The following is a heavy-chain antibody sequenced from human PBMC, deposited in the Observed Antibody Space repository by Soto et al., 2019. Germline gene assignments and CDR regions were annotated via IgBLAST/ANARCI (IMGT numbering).Heavy chain of an antibody. CDR1: GASISRNDW. CDR2: IYHSGST. J-gene: IGHJ4*02. Sequence: QVQLQESGPGLVKPSGTLSLTCAVSGASISRNDWWSWVRQPPGKGLEWIGEIYHSGSTNYNPSLKSRVTIPMDKSKNQFSLKLNSVTAADTAVYYCARLMVRGVSAYYWGQGILVTVSS. V-gene: IGHV4-4*02. CDR3: ARLMVRGVSAYY. D-gene: IGHD3-10*01.